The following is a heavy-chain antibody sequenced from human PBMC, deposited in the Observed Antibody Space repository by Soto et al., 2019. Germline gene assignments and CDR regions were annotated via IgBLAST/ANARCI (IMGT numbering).Heavy chain of an antibody. CDR2: IIPILGIA. V-gene: IGHV1-69*02. CDR3: ARGDGYYGSGSSDDAFDI. Sequence: SVKVSCKASGGTFSSYTISWVRQAPGQGLEWMGRIIPILGIANYAQKFQGRVTITADKSTSTAYMELSSLRSEDTAVYYCARGDGYYGSGSSDDAFDIWGQGTMVTVSS. J-gene: IGHJ3*02. D-gene: IGHD3-10*01. CDR1: GGTFSSYT.